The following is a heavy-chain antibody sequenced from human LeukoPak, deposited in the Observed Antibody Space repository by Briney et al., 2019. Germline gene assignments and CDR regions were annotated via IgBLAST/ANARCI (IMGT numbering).Heavy chain of an antibody. J-gene: IGHJ4*02. CDR2: MNPNSGNT. CDR3: ARGPSWNFLTGSSYYFDY. V-gene: IGHV1-8*01. CDR1: GYTFTSYD. Sequence: GASVKVSCKASGYTFTSYDINWVRQATGQGIEWMGWMNPNSGNTGYAQKFPGRVTMTRNTSISTAYMELSSLRSDDTAVYYCARGPSWNFLTGSSYYFDYWDQGTLVTVSS. D-gene: IGHD3/OR15-3a*01.